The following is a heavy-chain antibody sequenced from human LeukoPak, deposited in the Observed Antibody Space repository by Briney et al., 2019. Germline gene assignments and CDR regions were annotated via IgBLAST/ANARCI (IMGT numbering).Heavy chain of an antibody. CDR3: ARHPSYGSGSYYRFGAFDI. CDR1: DGSISSYY. CDR2: MYYSGST. Sequence: SETLSLTCSVSDGSISSYYWSWIRQPPGKGLEWIGYMYYSGSTNYNPSLKSRVTISVDTSKNQFSLKLSSVTAADTAVYYCARHPSYGSGSYYRFGAFDIWGQGTMVTVSS. D-gene: IGHD3-10*01. V-gene: IGHV4-59*08. J-gene: IGHJ3*02.